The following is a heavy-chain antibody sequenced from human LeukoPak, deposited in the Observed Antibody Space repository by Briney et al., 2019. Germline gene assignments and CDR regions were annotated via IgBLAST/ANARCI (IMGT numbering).Heavy chain of an antibody. CDR1: GGSISSSSYY. V-gene: IGHV4-39*07. Sequence: PSETLSLTCTVSGGSISSSSYYWGWIRQPPGKGLEWIGSIYYSGSTYYNPSLKSRVTISVDTSKNQFSLQLNSVTPEDTAVYYCARVRGLGIAVAGSRNYYYYYYMDVWGKGTTVTVSS. D-gene: IGHD6-19*01. CDR2: IYYSGST. CDR3: ARVRGLGIAVAGSRNYYYYYYMDV. J-gene: IGHJ6*03.